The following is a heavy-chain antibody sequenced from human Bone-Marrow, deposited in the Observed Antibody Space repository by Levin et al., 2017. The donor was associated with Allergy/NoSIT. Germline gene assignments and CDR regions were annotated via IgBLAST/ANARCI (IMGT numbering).Heavy chain of an antibody. V-gene: IGHV3-74*01. CDR2: INSDGSST. CDR3: ASSGRYCSGGSCYSGWFDP. CDR1: GFTFSSYW. J-gene: IGHJ5*02. D-gene: IGHD2-15*01. Sequence: PGGSLRLSCAASGFTFSSYWMHWVRQAPGKGLVWVSRINSDGSSTSYADSVKGRFTISRDNAKNTLYLQMNSLRAEDTAVYYCASSGRYCSGGSCYSGWFDPWGQGTLVTVSS.